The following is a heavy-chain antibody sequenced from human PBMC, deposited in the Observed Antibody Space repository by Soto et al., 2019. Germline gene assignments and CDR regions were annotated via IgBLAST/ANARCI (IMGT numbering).Heavy chain of an antibody. CDR1: GLSFRTFW. D-gene: IGHD6-19*01. Sequence: GGSLGLSCAASGLSFRTFWMTRVRQAPGKGLEWVANIKAEGRVKNYAGSLKGRFTISRDNAKNSVYLQMDSLRDEDTAVYYCSGSSGWINNNWGQGTLVTVSS. CDR3: SGSSGWINNN. J-gene: IGHJ4*02. V-gene: IGHV3-7*05. CDR2: IKAEGRVK.